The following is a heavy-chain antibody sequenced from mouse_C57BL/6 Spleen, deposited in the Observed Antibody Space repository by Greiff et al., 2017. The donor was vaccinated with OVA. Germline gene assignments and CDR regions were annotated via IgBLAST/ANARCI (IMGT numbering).Heavy chain of an antibody. CDR3: ARWDGYYYYAMDY. CDR2: IYPGDGDT. CDR1: GYAFSSSW. D-gene: IGHD2-3*01. J-gene: IGHJ4*01. Sequence: QVQLKQSGPELVKPGASVKISCKASGYAFSSSWMNWVKQRPGKGLEWIGRIYPGDGDTNYNGKFKGKATLTADKSSSTAYMQLSSLTSEDSAVYFCARWDGYYYYAMDYWGQGTSVTVSS. V-gene: IGHV1-82*01.